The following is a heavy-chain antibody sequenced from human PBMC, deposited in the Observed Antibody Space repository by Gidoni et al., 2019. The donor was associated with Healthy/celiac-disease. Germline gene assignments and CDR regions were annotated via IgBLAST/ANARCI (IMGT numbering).Heavy chain of an antibody. J-gene: IGHJ4*02. CDR1: ASTFTGYY. CDR3: ASIQSIAARPDRDY. V-gene: IGHV1-2*02. D-gene: IGHD6-6*01. CDR2: INPNRGGT. Sequence: QVQLVQSGAEVKKPGASVKVSCTASASTFTGYYMHWVRKAPGQGLEWMGWINPNRGGTNYAQKFQGRVTMTRDTSISTAYMELSRLRSDDTAVYYCASIQSIAARPDRDYWGQGTLVTVSS.